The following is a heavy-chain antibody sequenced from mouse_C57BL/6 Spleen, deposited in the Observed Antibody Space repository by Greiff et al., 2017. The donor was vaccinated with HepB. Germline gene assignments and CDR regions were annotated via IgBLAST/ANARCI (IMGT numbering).Heavy chain of an antibody. V-gene: IGHV1-61*01. CDR3: VLYYGSSVGYYFDY. CDR1: GYTFTSYW. J-gene: IGHJ2*01. D-gene: IGHD1-1*01. Sequence: QVQLQQPGAELVRPGSSVKLSCKASGYTFTSYWMDWVKQRPGQGLEWIGNIYPSDSETHYNQKFKDKATLTVDKSSSTAYMQLSSLTSEDSAVYYCVLYYGSSVGYYFDYWGQGTTLTVSS. CDR2: IYPSDSET.